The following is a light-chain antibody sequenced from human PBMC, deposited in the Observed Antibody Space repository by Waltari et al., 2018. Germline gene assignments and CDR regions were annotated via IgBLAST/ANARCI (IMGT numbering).Light chain of an antibody. V-gene: IGKV3-11*01. CDR2: DVS. Sequence: EIVLTQSPATLSLSPGERATLSCRASQSVSTSFGGYQQKPGQAPRLLIYDVSNRSTDIPAVFSRSESGTDFTLTISSLEPDDFAVYYCQQRGNWPSITFGQGTRLEIK. CDR3: QQRGNWPSIT. J-gene: IGKJ5*01. CDR1: QSVSTS.